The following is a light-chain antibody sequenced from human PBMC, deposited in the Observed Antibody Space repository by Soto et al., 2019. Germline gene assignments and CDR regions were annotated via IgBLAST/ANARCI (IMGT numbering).Light chain of an antibody. Sequence: EIVMTQSPATLSLSPGEGATLSCRASESVGSDLAWYQQKPGQPPRLLIYDVSGRATGVPARFSGSGSGTDFTLTISSLEPEDFAVYYCQQRDSWPLTFGGGTKVEIK. J-gene: IGKJ4*01. CDR1: ESVGSD. CDR2: DVS. CDR3: QQRDSWPLT. V-gene: IGKV3-11*01.